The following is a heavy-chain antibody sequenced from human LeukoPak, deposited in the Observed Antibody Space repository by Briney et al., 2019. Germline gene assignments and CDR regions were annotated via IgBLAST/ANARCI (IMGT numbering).Heavy chain of an antibody. J-gene: IGHJ4*02. CDR1: GYKFTSHW. V-gene: IGHV5-51*01. CDR3: ARFSHSSGWFTGYFDY. D-gene: IGHD6-19*01. CDR2: IHPGDSNV. Sequence: GESLKISCEGSGYKFTSHWIGWVRQMPGKGLEWIGIIHPGDSNVKYSPSFQGQVTILVDKSINTAYLQWSSLKASDSAMYYCARFSHSSGWFTGYFDYWGQGTLVTVSS.